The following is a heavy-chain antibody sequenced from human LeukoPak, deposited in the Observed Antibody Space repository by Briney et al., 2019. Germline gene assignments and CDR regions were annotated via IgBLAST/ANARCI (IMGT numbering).Heavy chain of an antibody. D-gene: IGHD3-22*01. J-gene: IGHJ4*02. V-gene: IGHV3-21*01. CDR3: ARAPPITMIVVAPPFFDY. CDR1: GFTFMSYS. Sequence: GGSLRLSCAASGFTFMSYSMSWVRQAPGKELEWVSSISSASTYRDYADSLRGRFTISRDNAKNSLYLQMNSLRAEDTAVYYCARAPPITMIVVAPPFFDYWGQGTLVTVSS. CDR2: ISSASTYR.